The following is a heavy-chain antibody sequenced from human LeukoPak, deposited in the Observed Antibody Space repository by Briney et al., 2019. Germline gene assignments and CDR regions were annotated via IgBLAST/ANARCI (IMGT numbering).Heavy chain of an antibody. D-gene: IGHD3-9*01. Sequence: PGGSLRLSCAASGFTFSNAWMSWVRQAPGKGLEWVANIKQDGSEKYYVHSVKGRFAISRDNAKNSVYLQMNSLRAEDTAVYFCAREDNILTPYCRDFLYWGRGNLVTISS. CDR2: IKQDGSEK. CDR3: AREDNILTPYCRDFLY. J-gene: IGHJ4*02. V-gene: IGHV3-7*04. CDR1: GFTFSNAW.